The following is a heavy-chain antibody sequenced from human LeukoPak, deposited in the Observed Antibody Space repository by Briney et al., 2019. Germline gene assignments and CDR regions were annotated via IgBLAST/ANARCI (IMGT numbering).Heavy chain of an antibody. CDR3: ARGRTYYDFWSGSHKGYYFDY. D-gene: IGHD3-3*01. CDR2: MNPNSGNT. J-gene: IGHJ4*02. V-gene: IGHV1-8*01. CDR1: GYTFTRYD. Sequence: GASVKVSCKASGYTFTRYDINWVRQATGQGLEWMGWMNPNSGNTGYAQKFQGRVTMTRNTSISTAYMELSSLRSEDTAVYYCARGRTYYDFWSGSHKGYYFDYWGQGTLVTVSS.